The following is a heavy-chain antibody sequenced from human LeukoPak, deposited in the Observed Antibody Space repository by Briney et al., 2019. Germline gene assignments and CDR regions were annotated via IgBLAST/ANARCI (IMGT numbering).Heavy chain of an antibody. V-gene: IGHV4-61*01. CDR2: IYYSGST. Sequence: PSETLSLTCTVFGYSISSGYYWGWIRQPPGKGLEWIGYIYYSGSTNYNPSPKSRVTISVDTSKNQFSLKLSSVTAADTAVYYCARVRTQRTPWLNWFDPWGQGTLVTVSS. CDR1: GYSISSGYY. CDR3: ARVRTQRTPWLNWFDP. J-gene: IGHJ5*02. D-gene: IGHD6-19*01.